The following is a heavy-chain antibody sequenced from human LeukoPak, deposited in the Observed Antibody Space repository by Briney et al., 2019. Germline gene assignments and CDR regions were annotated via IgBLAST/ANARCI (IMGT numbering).Heavy chain of an antibody. Sequence: GGSLRLSCAASGFTFRSYAVSWVRQARGKGRQGGSTISSSGDGTYYADSVKGLFTIHRDRSKNTLFLQMHSLRAADTAFYFCTKLTPPHLAGVSASMPLYYYCYMDVWGNGTTVTVSS. D-gene: IGHD2-2*01. CDR1: GFTFRSYA. CDR2: ISSSGDGT. V-gene: IGHV3-23*01. CDR3: TKLTPPHLAGVSASMPLYYYCYMDV. J-gene: IGHJ6*03.